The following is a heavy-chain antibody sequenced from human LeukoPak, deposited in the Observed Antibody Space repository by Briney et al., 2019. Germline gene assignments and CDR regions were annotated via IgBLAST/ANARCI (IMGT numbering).Heavy chain of an antibody. D-gene: IGHD6-19*01. CDR1: GGSISSRSYY. CDR3: ARHEWLVGFSPDCFDY. J-gene: IGHJ4*02. CDR2: IYYTGST. V-gene: IGHV4-39*01. Sequence: SETLFLTCTVSGGSISSRSYYWGWIRQPPGKGLEWIGSIYYTGSTFYNPSLKSRVTISVDTSKNQFSLRLNSVTAADTTVYYCARHEWLVGFSPDCFDYWGQGTLVTVSS.